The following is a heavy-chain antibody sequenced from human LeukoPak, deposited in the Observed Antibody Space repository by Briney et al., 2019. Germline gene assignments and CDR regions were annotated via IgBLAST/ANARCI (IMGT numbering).Heavy chain of an antibody. Sequence: KTSQTLSLTCAVSGGSISSGGYSWSWIRQPPGKGLEWIVYIYHSGSTYYNPSLKSRVTISVDRSKNQFSLKLSSVTAADTAVYYCARGFGELLHFDYWGQGTLVTVSS. J-gene: IGHJ4*02. V-gene: IGHV4-30-2*01. CDR1: GGSISSGGYS. CDR3: ARGFGELLHFDY. D-gene: IGHD3-10*01. CDR2: IYHSGST.